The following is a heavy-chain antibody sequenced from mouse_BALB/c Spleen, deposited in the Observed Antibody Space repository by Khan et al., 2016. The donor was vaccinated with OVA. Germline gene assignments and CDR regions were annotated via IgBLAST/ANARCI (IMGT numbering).Heavy chain of an antibody. CDR1: DYSITSNYA. CDR3: ARGNYYGYAMDY. J-gene: IGHJ4*01. V-gene: IGHV3-2*02. D-gene: IGHD1-1*01. CDR2: ISYSDST. Sequence: VQLKESGPGLVKPSQSLSLTCTVTDYSITSNYAWNWIRQFPGNKLEWMGYISYSDSTSYNPSLKSRISITRDTSKNQFFLQLNSVTTEDTATYYCARGNYYGYAMDYWGQGTSVTVSS.